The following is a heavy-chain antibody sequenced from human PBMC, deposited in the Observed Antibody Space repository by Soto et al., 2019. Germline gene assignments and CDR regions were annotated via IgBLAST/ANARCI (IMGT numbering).Heavy chain of an antibody. Sequence: GGALRLSCAASGYTFGSYSMCWARQAPGKGLEWVSSISDTGRSTHYADSVKGRLTISRDNSKNTLYLQMNSLRAEDTAIYYCLTGSYFRYFDFCGQGTLVTAPQ. CDR1: GYTFGSYS. CDR3: LTGSYFRYFDF. CDR2: ISDTGRST. V-gene: IGHV3-23*01. J-gene: IGHJ4*02. D-gene: IGHD1-26*01.